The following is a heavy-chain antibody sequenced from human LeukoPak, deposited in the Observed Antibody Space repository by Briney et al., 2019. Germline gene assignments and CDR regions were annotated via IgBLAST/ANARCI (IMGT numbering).Heavy chain of an antibody. CDR2: ISAYNGNT. V-gene: IGHV1-18*01. J-gene: IGHJ4*02. D-gene: IGHD3-3*01. CDR1: GYTFTSYG. Sequence: ASVKVSCKASGYTFTSYGISWVRQAPGQGLEWMGWISAYNGNTNYAQKLQGRVTMTTDTSTSTAYMELRSLRSDDTAVYYCARANDFWSGYHSYYSDYWGQGTLVTVSS. CDR3: ARANDFWSGYHSYYSDY.